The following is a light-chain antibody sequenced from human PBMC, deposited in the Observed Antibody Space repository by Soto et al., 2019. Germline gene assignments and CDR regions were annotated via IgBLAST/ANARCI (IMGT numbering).Light chain of an antibody. CDR3: VQYYNFSRK. Sequence: AIQMTQSPASLSASVGVRVAISCRASQDIRDTVAWYHQKPGEAPKLLIFAAYNLQSGVPSRFSGSGSVTDFYLAITGLKPEDFATYYCVQYYNFSRKLGQGTKAELK. CDR2: AAY. CDR1: QDIRDT. V-gene: IGKV1-6*02. J-gene: IGKJ1*01.